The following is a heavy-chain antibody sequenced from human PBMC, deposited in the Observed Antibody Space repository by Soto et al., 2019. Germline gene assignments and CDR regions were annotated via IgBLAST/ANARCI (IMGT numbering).Heavy chain of an antibody. D-gene: IGHD4-17*01. CDR2: ISVYNDNT. Sequence: ASVKVSCKASSYTFTNYGISWVRQAPGQGLEWMGWISVYNDNTKYAQKFQARVTMTTDTSTSTAYMELRNLRSDDTAVYYCARDLSTMTTHDAFDLWGQGTMVTVSS. J-gene: IGHJ3*01. CDR1: SYTFTNYG. CDR3: ARDLSTMTTHDAFDL. V-gene: IGHV1-18*01.